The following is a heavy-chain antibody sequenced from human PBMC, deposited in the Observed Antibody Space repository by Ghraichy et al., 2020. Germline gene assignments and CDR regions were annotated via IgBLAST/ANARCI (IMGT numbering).Heavy chain of an antibody. J-gene: IGHJ4*02. CDR1: GFTFSGYS. D-gene: IGHD6-19*01. V-gene: IGHV3-48*02. Sequence: GGSLRLSCAASGFTFSGYSMNWVRQAPGKGLEWVSYISSSSSTIYYADSVKGRFTISRDNAKNSLYLQMNSLRDEDTAVYYCARGGLGVTGKGLSYDYWGQGTLVTVSS. CDR2: ISSSSSTI. CDR3: ARGGLGVTGKGLSYDY.